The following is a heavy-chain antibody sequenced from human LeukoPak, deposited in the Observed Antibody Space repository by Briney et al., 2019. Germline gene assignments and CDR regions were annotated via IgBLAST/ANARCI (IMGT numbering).Heavy chain of an antibody. CDR2: IYNGVST. D-gene: IGHD5-24*01. CDR1: GASLNDYY. CDR3: AACPPRRHDGFNYHTYYGFDI. V-gene: IGHV4-59*01. Sequence: SETLSLTCTVSGASLNDYYWSWIRHSPGKGLEWIGYIYNGVSTNYKPSLKSRVSMSLDMSENQFSPNLSSVTAADTAIYYCAACPPRRHDGFNYHTYYGFDIWGQGTTVIVSS. J-gene: IGHJ6*02.